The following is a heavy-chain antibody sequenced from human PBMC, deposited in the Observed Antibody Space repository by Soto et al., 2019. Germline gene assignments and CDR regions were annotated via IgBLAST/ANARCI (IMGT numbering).Heavy chain of an antibody. V-gene: IGHV4-30-2*01. D-gene: IGHD3-22*01. Sequence: PSETLSLTCAVSGGSISSGGYSWSWIRQPPGKGLEWIGYIYHSGSTYYNPSLKSRVTISVDRSKNQFSLKLSSVTAADTAVYYCASSYFDSSGSALRDWGQGTLVTVSS. J-gene: IGHJ1*01. CDR2: IYHSGST. CDR3: ASSYFDSSGSALRD. CDR1: GGSISSGGYS.